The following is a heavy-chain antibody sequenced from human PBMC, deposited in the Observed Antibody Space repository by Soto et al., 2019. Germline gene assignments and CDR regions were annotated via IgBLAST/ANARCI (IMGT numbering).Heavy chain of an antibody. CDR3: ARVAWLIHGGAFDI. Sequence: GGSLRLSCAASVFTFISYDMHWVRQATGKGLEWVSAIGTAGDTYYPGSVKGRFTISRENAKNSLYLQMNSLRAGDTAVYYCARVAWLIHGGAFDIWGQGKMVTVSS. CDR1: VFTFISYD. D-gene: IGHD5-12*01. J-gene: IGHJ3*02. CDR2: IGTAGDT. V-gene: IGHV3-13*01.